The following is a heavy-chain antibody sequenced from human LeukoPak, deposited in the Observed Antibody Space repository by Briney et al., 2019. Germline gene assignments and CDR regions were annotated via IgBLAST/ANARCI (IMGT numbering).Heavy chain of an antibody. CDR3: AELGITMIGGV. D-gene: IGHD3-10*02. CDR2: ISSSSSYI. J-gene: IGHJ6*04. Sequence: PGGSLRLSCVVSGFTLSNYYMSWVRQAPGQGLEWVSSISSSSSYIYYADSVKGRFTISRDNAKNSLYLQMNSLRAEDTAVYYCAELGITMIGGVWGKGTTVTISS. CDR1: GFTLSNYY. V-gene: IGHV3-21*01.